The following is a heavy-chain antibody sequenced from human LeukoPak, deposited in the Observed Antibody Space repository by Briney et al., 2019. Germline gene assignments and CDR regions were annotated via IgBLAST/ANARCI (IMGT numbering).Heavy chain of an antibody. CDR2: ISGSGGST. Sequence: GGSLRLSCAASGFTFSSYAMSWVRQAPGKGQELVSAISGSGGSTYYADSVKGRFTISRDNSKNTLYLQMNSLRAEDTAVYYCAKGHRVPWSEAIYYFDYWGQGTLVTVSS. CDR1: GFTFSSYA. V-gene: IGHV3-23*01. J-gene: IGHJ4*02. CDR3: AKGHRVPWSEAIYYFDY. D-gene: IGHD1-14*01.